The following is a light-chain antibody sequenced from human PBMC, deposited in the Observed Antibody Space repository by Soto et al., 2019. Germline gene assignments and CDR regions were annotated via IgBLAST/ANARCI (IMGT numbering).Light chain of an antibody. J-gene: IGKJ2*01. Sequence: ENVLTQSPGTLSLSPGERATLSCRARQSVTNSFFAWYQQKPGQAPRLLIYGVSSRATGIPDRFSASGSGTGFTLTISRLEPEDFVVYYCQQYSSLPHTFGQGTKLDVK. V-gene: IGKV3-20*01. CDR2: GVS. CDR3: QQYSSLPHT. CDR1: QSVTNSF.